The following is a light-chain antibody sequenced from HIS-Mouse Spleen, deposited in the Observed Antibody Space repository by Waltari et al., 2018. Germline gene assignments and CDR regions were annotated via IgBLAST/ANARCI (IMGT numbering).Light chain of an antibody. V-gene: IGLV1-47*01. CDR1: SPNIGSNY. J-gene: IGLJ3*02. CDR3: AAWDDSLSGPV. CDR2: RNN. Sequence: QSVLTQPPSPSGTPGQRVTIPCSGSSPNIGSNYVYWYQQLPGTAPKLLIYRNNQRPSGVPDRFSGSKSGTSASLAISGLRSEDEADYYCAAWDDSLSGPVFGGGTKLTVL.